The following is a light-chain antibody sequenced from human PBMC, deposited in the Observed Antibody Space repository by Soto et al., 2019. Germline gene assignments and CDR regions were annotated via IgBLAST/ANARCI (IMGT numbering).Light chain of an antibody. J-gene: IGKJ1*01. Sequence: EIVMTQSPATLSLSPGERATLSCRASQSVSNNYLAWYQQKPGQAPRLLIYGASNRATGIPARFSGSGSGTDFSLTISSLEPEDFAVYYCQQRSKWPPTFGQGTKVDIK. CDR1: QSVSNNY. CDR2: GAS. CDR3: QQRSKWPPT. V-gene: IGKV3-11*01.